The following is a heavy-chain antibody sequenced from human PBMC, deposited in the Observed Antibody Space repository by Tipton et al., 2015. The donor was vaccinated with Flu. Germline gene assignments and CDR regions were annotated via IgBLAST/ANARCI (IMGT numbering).Heavy chain of an antibody. CDR3: APAIAVAGMWFDP. Sequence: TLSLTCAVSGYSISSGYYWGWIRQPPGKGLEWIGSIYHSGSTYYNPSLKSRVTISVGTSKNQFSLKLSSVTAADTAVYYCAPAIAVAGMWFDPWGQGTLVTVSS. D-gene: IGHD6-19*01. CDR2: IYHSGST. J-gene: IGHJ5*02. CDR1: GYSISSGYY. V-gene: IGHV4-38-2*01.